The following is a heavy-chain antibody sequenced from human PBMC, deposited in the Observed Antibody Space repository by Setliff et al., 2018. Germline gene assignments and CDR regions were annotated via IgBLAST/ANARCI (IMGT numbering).Heavy chain of an antibody. J-gene: IGHJ5*02. CDR2: ISAYSGDT. Sequence: GASVKVSCKASGYTFTTYAISWMRQAPGQGLEWMGWISAYSGDTIYAQNYQGRVTMTTDTSTSTAYMELRSLRSDDTAVYYCAKDRVEVVVAAPQARFDPWGQGTLVTV. V-gene: IGHV1-18*01. CDR3: AKDRVEVVVAAPQARFDP. CDR1: GYTFTTYA. D-gene: IGHD2-15*01.